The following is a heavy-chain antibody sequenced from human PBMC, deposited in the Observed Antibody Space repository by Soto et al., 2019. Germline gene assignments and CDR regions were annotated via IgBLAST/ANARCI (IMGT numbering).Heavy chain of an antibody. Sequence: QVQLVQSGAEVKKPGSSVTVSCKASGGTFSSYAISWVRQAPGQGLEWMGGIIPIFGTANYAQKFQGRVTITADESTSTAYMELSSLRSEDTAVYYCARDLYSSSSSYYYGMDVWGQGTTVTVSS. V-gene: IGHV1-69*01. CDR3: ARDLYSSSSSYYYGMDV. CDR2: IIPIFGTA. D-gene: IGHD6-6*01. CDR1: GGTFSSYA. J-gene: IGHJ6*02.